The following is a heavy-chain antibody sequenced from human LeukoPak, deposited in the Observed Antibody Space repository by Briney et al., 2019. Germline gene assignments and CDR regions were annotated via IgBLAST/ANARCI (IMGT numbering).Heavy chain of an antibody. CDR2: INPNSGGT. Sequence: APVKVSCKASGYTFTGYYMHWVRQAPGQGLEWMGWINPNSGGTNYAQKFQGRVTMTRDTSISTAYMELSRLRSDDTAVYYCARVTGYCSSTSCYTFDYWGQGTLVTVSS. CDR1: GYTFTGYY. J-gene: IGHJ4*02. V-gene: IGHV1-2*02. CDR3: ARVTGYCSSTSCYTFDY. D-gene: IGHD2-2*02.